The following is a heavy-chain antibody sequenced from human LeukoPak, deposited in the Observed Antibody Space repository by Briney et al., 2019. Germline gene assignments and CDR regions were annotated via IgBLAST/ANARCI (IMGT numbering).Heavy chain of an antibody. CDR1: GYTFTGYY. CDR3: ARGRSDDILTYAFDI. D-gene: IGHD3-9*01. J-gene: IGHJ3*02. V-gene: IGHV1-2*03. Sequence: LGASVKVSCKASGYTFTGYYMHWVRQAPGQGLEWMGWINPNSGGTNYAQKFQGRVTMTRDTSISTAYMELSRLRSDDTAVYYCARGRSDDILTYAFDIWGQGTMVTVSS. CDR2: INPNSGGT.